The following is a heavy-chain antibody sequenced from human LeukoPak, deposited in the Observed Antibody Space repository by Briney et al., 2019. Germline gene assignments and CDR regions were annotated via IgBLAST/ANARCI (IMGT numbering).Heavy chain of an antibody. CDR1: GYTFTGYY. CDR3: ARHPPYYDSSGYYDDY. V-gene: IGHV1-2*02. CDR2: INPNSSGT. D-gene: IGHD3-22*01. Sequence: ASVKVSCKASGYTFTGYYMHWVRQAPGQGLEWMGWINPNSSGTNYAQKFQGRVTMTRDTSISTAYMGLSRLRSDDTAVYYCARHPPYYDSSGYYDDYWGQGTLVTVSS. J-gene: IGHJ4*02.